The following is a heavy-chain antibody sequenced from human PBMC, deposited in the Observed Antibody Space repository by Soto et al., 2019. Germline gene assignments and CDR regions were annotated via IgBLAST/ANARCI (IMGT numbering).Heavy chain of an antibody. CDR3: ARELVVLPISCLYPWFVP. Sequence: QVQLVQSGAEVKKPGASVKVSCKASGYTFTGYYMHWVRQAPGQGLEWMGWINPNSGGTNYEQKFQVRVTMTRDTSFSTAYMELSRLRSDDTAVYSCARELVVLPISCLYPWFVPWCQGTLVAVSS. V-gene: IGHV1-2*02. D-gene: IGHD2-21*01. J-gene: IGHJ5*02. CDR1: GYTFTGYY. CDR2: INPNSGGT.